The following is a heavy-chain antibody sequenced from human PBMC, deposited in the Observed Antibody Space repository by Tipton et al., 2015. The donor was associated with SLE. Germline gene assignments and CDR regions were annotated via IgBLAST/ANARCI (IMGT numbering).Heavy chain of an antibody. V-gene: IGHV4-34*01. D-gene: IGHD5-24*01. J-gene: IGHJ6*02. CDR2: INHSGST. Sequence: TLSLTCAVYGGSFSGYSWTWIRQPPGKGLEWIGEINHSGSTNYNPSLKSRVTISVDTSKNQFSLKLSSVTAADTAVYYCAIRDPYYGMDVWGQGTTVTVSS. CDR3: AIRDPYYGMDV. CDR1: GGSFSGYS.